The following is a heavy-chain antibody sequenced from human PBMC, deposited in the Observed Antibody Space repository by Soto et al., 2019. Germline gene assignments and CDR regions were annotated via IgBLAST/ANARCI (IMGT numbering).Heavy chain of an antibody. Sequence: SQTLSLTCAISGDSVSSNTASWNWIRQSPSRGLEWLGRTYFSSKWYNDYAVSVKSRIIINPDTSNNQFSLQLNSVTPEDTAVYCCAKGDNLGPKTGYAFDPWGQGIMVTVSS. J-gene: IGHJ5*02. CDR3: AKGDNLGPKTGYAFDP. CDR1: GDSVSSNTAS. CDR2: TYFSSKWYN. D-gene: IGHD5-12*01. V-gene: IGHV6-1*01.